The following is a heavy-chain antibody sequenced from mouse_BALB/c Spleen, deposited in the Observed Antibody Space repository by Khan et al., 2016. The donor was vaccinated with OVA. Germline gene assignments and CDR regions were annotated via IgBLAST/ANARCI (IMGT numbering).Heavy chain of an antibody. Sequence: EVKLEESGGGLVQPGGSMKLSCAASGFTFSDAWMDWVRQSPEKGLEWVAEIRSKANNHATYYSESVRGRFTISRDDSIRSVYLQMNSLRAEDTCIYYCTSNYVRYYYSMDDWGQGTSVTVSS. D-gene: IGHD1-1*01. CDR3: TSNYVRYYYSMDD. CDR2: IRSKANNHAT. CDR1: GFTFSDAW. V-gene: IGHV6-6*01. J-gene: IGHJ4*01.